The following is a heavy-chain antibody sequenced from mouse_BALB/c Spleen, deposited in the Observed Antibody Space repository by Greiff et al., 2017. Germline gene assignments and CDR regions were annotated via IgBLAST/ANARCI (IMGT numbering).Heavy chain of an antibody. CDR1: GFSLTSYG. CDR3: ASRGDYDWFAY. CDR2: IWAGGST. J-gene: IGHJ3*01. D-gene: IGHD2-4*01. Sequence: VQLVESGPGLVAPSQSLSITCTVSGFSLTSYGVHWVRQPPGKGLEWLGVIWAGGSTNYNSALMSRLSISKDNSKSQVFLKMNSLQTDDTAMYYCASRGDYDWFAYWGQGTLVTVSA. V-gene: IGHV2-9*02.